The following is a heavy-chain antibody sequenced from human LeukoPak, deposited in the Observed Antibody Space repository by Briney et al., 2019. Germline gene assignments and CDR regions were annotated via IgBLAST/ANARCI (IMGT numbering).Heavy chain of an antibody. Sequence: PSETLSLTCTVSGGSISNYYWSWIRQPAGKGLEWIGRIQTSGTTNYNSSLESRVTMSVDTSKNQFSLKLSSVTAADTAVYYCARLEAYWGQGTLVTVSS. V-gene: IGHV4-4*07. CDR3: ARLEAY. D-gene: IGHD1-1*01. CDR1: GGSISNYY. CDR2: IQTSGTT. J-gene: IGHJ4*02.